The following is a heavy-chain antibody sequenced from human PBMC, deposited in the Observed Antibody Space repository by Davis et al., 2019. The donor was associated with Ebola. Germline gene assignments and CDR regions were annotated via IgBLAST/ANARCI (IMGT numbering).Heavy chain of an antibody. J-gene: IGHJ4*02. CDR2: IYHSGHT. CDR1: GDSIGSGGYY. D-gene: IGHD3-10*01. V-gene: IGHV4-31*03. CDR3: ARVGGSGTYFPHFDY. Sequence: PSETLSLTCTVSGDSIGSGGYYWAWIRQHPGRGLECIGYIYHSGHTYSNLSLKSRLTISVDTSKNQFSLKLTSVTAADTAVYFCARVGGSGTYFPHFDYWGQGTLVTVSS.